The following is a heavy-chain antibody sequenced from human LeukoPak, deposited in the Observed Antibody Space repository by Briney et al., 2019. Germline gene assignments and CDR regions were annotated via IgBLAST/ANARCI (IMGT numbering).Heavy chain of an antibody. V-gene: IGHV3-21*01. D-gene: IGHD1-26*01. CDR3: ARDPYSGGYGAYYYYYMDV. Sequence: GGSLRLSCAASGFTFSSYSMNWVRQAPGKGLEWVSSISSSSSYIYYADSVKGRFIISRDNAKNSLYLQMDSLRAEDTAVYYCARDPYSGGYGAYYYYYMDVWGKGTTVTISS. CDR1: GFTFSSYS. J-gene: IGHJ6*03. CDR2: ISSSSSYI.